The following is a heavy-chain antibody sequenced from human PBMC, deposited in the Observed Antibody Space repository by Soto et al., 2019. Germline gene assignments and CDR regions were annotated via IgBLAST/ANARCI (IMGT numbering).Heavy chain of an antibody. J-gene: IGHJ6*02. Sequence: PSETLSLTCTVSGGSISSGGYYWSWIRQHPGKGLEWIGYIYYSGSTYYNPSLKSRVTISVDTSKNQFSLKLSSVTAADTAVYYCARDGTTVVTGSYYYYGMDVWSQGTTVTVSS. CDR3: ARDGTTVVTGSYYYYGMDV. D-gene: IGHD4-17*01. CDR2: IYYSGST. V-gene: IGHV4-31*03. CDR1: GGSISSGGYY.